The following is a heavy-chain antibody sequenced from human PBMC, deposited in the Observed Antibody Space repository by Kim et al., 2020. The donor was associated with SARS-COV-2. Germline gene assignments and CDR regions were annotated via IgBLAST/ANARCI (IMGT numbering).Heavy chain of an antibody. V-gene: IGHV4-31*02. J-gene: IGHJ3*02. D-gene: IGHD3-22*01. Sequence: LKSRVTISVDTSKNQFSLKLSSVTAADTAVYYCARDAYYDSSGLRGAFDIWGQGTMVTVSS. CDR3: ARDAYYDSSGLRGAFDI.